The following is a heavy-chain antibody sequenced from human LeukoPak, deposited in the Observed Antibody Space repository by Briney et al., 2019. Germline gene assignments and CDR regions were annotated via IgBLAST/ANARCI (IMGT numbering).Heavy chain of an antibody. Sequence: ASVKVSCKASGYTFTGYYTHWVRQAPGQGLEWMGWINPNSGATLYAQKFQGRVTMTRDTSINTAYMELSSLRSDDTAVYYCTRAKRVIFDYWGQGTLVTVSS. J-gene: IGHJ4*02. CDR2: INPNSGAT. CDR3: TRAKRVIFDY. V-gene: IGHV1-2*02. D-gene: IGHD1-1*01. CDR1: GYTFTGYY.